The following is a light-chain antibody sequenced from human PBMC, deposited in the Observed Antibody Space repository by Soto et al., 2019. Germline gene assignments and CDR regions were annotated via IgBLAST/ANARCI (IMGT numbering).Light chain of an antibody. CDR2: AAS. CDR1: QGISSY. Sequence: DIQLTQSPSFLSASVGDRDTITCRASQGISSYLAWYQQKSGKAPKLLIYAASTLQSGVPSRFSGSGSGTEFTLTISRLQPEDFATYYCQQLNSYPITFGQGTRLENK. J-gene: IGKJ5*01. V-gene: IGKV1-9*01. CDR3: QQLNSYPIT.